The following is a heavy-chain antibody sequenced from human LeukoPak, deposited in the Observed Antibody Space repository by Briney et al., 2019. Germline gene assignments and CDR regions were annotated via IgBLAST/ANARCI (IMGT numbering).Heavy chain of an antibody. CDR1: GGSFSGYY. V-gene: IGHV4-34*01. CDR2: INHSGST. Sequence: NPSETLSLTCAVYGGSFSGYYWSWIRQPPGKGLEWIGEINHSGSTNYNPSLKSRVTISVDTSKNQFSLKLSSVTAADTAVYYCARATHDYWGQGTLVTVSS. CDR3: ARATHDY. J-gene: IGHJ4*02.